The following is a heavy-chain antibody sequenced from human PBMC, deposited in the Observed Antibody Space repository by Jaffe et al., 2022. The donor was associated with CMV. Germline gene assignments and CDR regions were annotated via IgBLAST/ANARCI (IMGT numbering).Heavy chain of an antibody. CDR1: GGSISSSSYY. CDR2: IYYSGST. CDR3: ARQLCSGGSCLRKVVYYYGMDV. Sequence: QLQLQESGPGLVKPSETLSLTCTVSGGSISSSSYYWGWIRQPPGKGLEWIGSIYYSGSTYYNPSLKSRVTISVDTSKNQFSLKLSSVTAADTAVYYCARQLCSGGSCLRKVVYYYGMDVWGQGTTVTVSS. D-gene: IGHD2-15*01. J-gene: IGHJ6*02. V-gene: IGHV4-39*01.